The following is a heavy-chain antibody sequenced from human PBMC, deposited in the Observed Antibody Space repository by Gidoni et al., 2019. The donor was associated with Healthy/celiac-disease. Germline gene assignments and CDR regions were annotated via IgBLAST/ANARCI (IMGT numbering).Heavy chain of an antibody. CDR3: TTDLGGSDFDY. D-gene: IGHD1-26*01. CDR2: IKSKTDGGTT. J-gene: IGHJ4*02. Sequence: EVQLVESGGGLVKPGGSLRLSCAASAFPFSNAWMSWVRQAPGKGLEWVGRIKSKTDGGTTDYAAPVKGRFTISRDDSKNTLYLQMNSLKTEDTAVYYCTTDLGGSDFDYWGQGTLVTVSS. CDR1: AFPFSNAW. V-gene: IGHV3-15*01.